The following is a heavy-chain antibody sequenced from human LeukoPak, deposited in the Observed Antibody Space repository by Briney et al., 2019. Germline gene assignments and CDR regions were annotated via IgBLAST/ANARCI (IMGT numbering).Heavy chain of an antibody. V-gene: IGHV4-61*08. Sequence: SQTLSLTCTVSGGSISSGDYYWSWIRQPPGKGLEWIGYIYYSGSTNYNPSLKSRVTISVDTSKNQFSLKLSSVTAADTAVYYCARGNWNLMYYYYYMDVWGKGTTVTVSS. J-gene: IGHJ6*03. CDR2: IYYSGST. CDR1: GGSISSGDYY. D-gene: IGHD1-20*01. CDR3: ARGNWNLMYYYYYMDV.